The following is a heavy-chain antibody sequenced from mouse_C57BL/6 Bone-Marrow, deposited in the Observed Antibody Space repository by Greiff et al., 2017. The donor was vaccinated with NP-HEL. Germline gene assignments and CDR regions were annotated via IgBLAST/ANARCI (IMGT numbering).Heavy chain of an antibody. D-gene: IGHD2-14*01. Sequence: EVKLVESGGDLVKPGGSLKLSCAASGFTFSSYAMSWVRQTPEKRLEWVATISDGGSYTYYPDNVKGRFTISRDNAKNNLYLQMSHLKSEDTAMYYCARERYPDYFDYWGQGTTLTVSS. CDR1: GFTFSSYA. CDR3: ARERYPDYFDY. V-gene: IGHV5-4*01. CDR2: ISDGGSYT. J-gene: IGHJ2*01.